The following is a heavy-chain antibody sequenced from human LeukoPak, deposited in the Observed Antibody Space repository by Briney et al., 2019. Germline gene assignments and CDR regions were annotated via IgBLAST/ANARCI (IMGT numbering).Heavy chain of an antibody. CDR2: IYYSGST. J-gene: IGHJ4*02. CDR1: GGSISSYY. D-gene: IGHD3-22*01. V-gene: IGHV4-59*05. Sequence: PSETLSLTCTVSGGSISSYYWSWIRQTPGKGLEWIGSIYYSGSTYYNPSLKSRVTISVDTSKNQFSLKLSSVTAADTAVYYCARASSYDSSGYHDYWGQGTLVTVSS. CDR3: ARASSYDSSGYHDY.